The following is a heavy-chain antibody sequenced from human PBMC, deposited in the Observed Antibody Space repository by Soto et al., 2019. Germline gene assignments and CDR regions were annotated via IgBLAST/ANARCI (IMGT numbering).Heavy chain of an antibody. Sequence: GASVKVSCKASGFAFSTSAVQWVRQARGQRLEWIGWIVVGNGNTNYAQKFHERVTITRDMSTSTAYLELSSLESGDTAVYYCAKDLSQLRYFDWLALDAFDIWGQGTMVTVSS. CDR2: IVVGNGNT. V-gene: IGHV1-58*01. J-gene: IGHJ3*02. D-gene: IGHD3-9*01. CDR3: AKDLSQLRYFDWLALDAFDI. CDR1: GFAFSTSA.